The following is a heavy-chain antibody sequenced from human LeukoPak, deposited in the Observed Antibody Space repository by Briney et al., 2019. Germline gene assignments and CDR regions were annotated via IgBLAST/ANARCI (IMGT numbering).Heavy chain of an antibody. D-gene: IGHD5-18*01. CDR1: VYRFTNNW. Sequence: GESLKIPCKGSVYRFTNNWIAWVRQMPGKGLEWIGVIYPSVSDTRYSPSFQGQVTISADKSISTAYLHWSSLKASDAAIYYCAGLARYRPVPYACDIWGQGTLVTVSS. V-gene: IGHV5-51*01. CDR2: IYPSVSDT. J-gene: IGHJ3*02. CDR3: AGLARYRPVPYACDI.